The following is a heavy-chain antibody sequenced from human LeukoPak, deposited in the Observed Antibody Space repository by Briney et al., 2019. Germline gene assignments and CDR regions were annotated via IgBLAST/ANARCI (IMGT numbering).Heavy chain of an antibody. CDR2: IRYAGINK. CDR1: GFTFSSYG. Sequence: GGSLRLPCAASGFTFSSYGMHWVRQAPGKGLEWVAFIRYAGINKYYADSVKGRFTISRDTSKNTLYLQMNSLRAEDTAVYYCARDPRSSSWGRYYYYYMDVWGKGTTVTVSS. V-gene: IGHV3-30*02. CDR3: ARDPRSSSWGRYYYYYMDV. J-gene: IGHJ6*03. D-gene: IGHD6-13*01.